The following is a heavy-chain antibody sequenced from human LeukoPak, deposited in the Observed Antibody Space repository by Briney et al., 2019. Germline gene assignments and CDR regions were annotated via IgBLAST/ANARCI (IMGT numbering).Heavy chain of an antibody. CDR1: GFTFSSYG. CDR2: IRYDGSNK. CDR3: AKEAWPYGGNNMDV. V-gene: IGHV3-30*02. Sequence: GGSLRLSCAASGFTFSSYGMHWVRQAPGKGLEWVAFIRYDGSNKYYADSVKGRFTISRDNSKNTLYLQMNSLRAEDTAVYYCAKEAWPYGGNNMDVWGKGTTVTISS. J-gene: IGHJ6*03. D-gene: IGHD4-23*01.